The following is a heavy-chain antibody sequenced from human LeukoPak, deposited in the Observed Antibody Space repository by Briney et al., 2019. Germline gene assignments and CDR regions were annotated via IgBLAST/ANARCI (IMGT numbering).Heavy chain of an antibody. J-gene: IGHJ4*02. Sequence: GGSLRLSCAASGFTFSSYSMNWVRQAPGKGLEWVSSISSSSSYIYYADSVKGRFTISRDNAKNSLYLQMNSLRAEDTAVYYCARGDSSGYYWWGYFDYWGQGTLVTVSS. CDR1: GFTFSSYS. D-gene: IGHD3-22*01. V-gene: IGHV3-21*01. CDR2: ISSSSSYI. CDR3: ARGDSSGYYWWGYFDY.